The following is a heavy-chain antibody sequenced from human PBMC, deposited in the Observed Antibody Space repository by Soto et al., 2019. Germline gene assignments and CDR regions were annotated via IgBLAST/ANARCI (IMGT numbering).Heavy chain of an antibody. Sequence: QVQLVESGGGVVQPARSLSLSCATSGFTFNSIAMHWVRQAPGKGLEWVAVISYDGANRFYADSVKGRFTISRDNSKNTLYLQMSSLRAEDTAVYYCAKVAIPGIHYFDSWGQGTLVTVSS. J-gene: IGHJ4*02. D-gene: IGHD2-21*02. V-gene: IGHV3-30*18. CDR1: GFTFNSIA. CDR3: AKVAIPGIHYFDS. CDR2: ISYDGANR.